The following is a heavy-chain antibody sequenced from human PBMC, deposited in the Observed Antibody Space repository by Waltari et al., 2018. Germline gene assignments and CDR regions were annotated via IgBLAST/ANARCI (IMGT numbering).Heavy chain of an antibody. CDR2: FDPEDGET. Sequence: QVQLVQSGAEVKKPGASVKVSCKVSGYTLTELSMHWVRQAPGKGLEWMGGFDPEDGETIYAQKCQGRVTMTEDTSTDTAYMELSSLRSEDTAVYYCATTVGRAAAGTGWFDPWGQGTLVTVSS. D-gene: IGHD6-13*01. CDR3: ATTVGRAAAGTGWFDP. J-gene: IGHJ5*02. V-gene: IGHV1-24*01. CDR1: GYTLTELS.